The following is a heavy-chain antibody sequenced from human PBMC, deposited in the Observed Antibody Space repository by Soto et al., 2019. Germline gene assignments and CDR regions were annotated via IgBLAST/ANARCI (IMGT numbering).Heavy chain of an antibody. CDR1: GFTFSSYA. CDR3: ARDENSLPFGY. V-gene: IGHV3-30-3*01. Sequence: GGSLRLSCAASGFTFSSYAMHWVRQAPGKGLEWVAVISYDGSNKYYADSVKGRFTISRDNSKNTLYLQMNSLRAEDTAVYYCARDENSLPFGYWGQGTLVTVSS. D-gene: IGHD6-6*01. CDR2: ISYDGSNK. J-gene: IGHJ4*02.